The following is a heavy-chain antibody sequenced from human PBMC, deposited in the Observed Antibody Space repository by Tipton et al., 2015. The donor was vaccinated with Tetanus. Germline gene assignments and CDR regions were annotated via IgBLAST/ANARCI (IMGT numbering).Heavy chain of an antibody. CDR2: ISSSTTYI. J-gene: IGHJ4*02. Sequence: SLRLSCAASGFTFSKHTMNWVRQAPGKGLEWVSSISSSTTYIYYADSVKGRFTITRDNAKNSLCLQMNSLRVDDTAVYYCVRDRAAAGGSDYWGQGTLVTV. D-gene: IGHD6-25*01. V-gene: IGHV3-21*01. CDR1: GFTFSKHT. CDR3: VRDRAAAGGSDY.